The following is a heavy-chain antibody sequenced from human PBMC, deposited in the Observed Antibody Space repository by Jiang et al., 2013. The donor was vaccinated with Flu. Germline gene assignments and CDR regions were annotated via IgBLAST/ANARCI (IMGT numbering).Heavy chain of an antibody. CDR3: ARAQKYSGFELPYFDY. V-gene: IGHV4-39*07. CDR1: GGSFSSDYYY. J-gene: IGHJ4*02. Sequence: LLKPSETLSLTCTVSGGSFSSDYYYWGWIRQPPEKGMEWIGGIYHTGSSYSRPSLKSRVTMSVDPSKNQFSLKLSSVTAADTAVYYCARAQKYSGFELPYFDYWGQGTLVTVAS. CDR2: IYHTGSS. D-gene: IGHD5-12*01.